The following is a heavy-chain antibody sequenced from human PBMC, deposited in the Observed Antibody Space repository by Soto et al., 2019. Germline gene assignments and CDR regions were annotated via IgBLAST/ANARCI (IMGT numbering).Heavy chain of an antibody. CDR3: AGTTSLQWYYMDV. J-gene: IGHJ6*03. V-gene: IGHV5-51*01. Sequence: GESLKISCKGSGYSFTSYWIGWVRQMPGKGLEWMGIIYPGDSDTRYSPSFQGQVTISADKSISTAYLHLNSVTPEDTAVYYCAGTTSLQWYYMDVWGKGTTVTVSS. CDR1: GYSFTSYW. CDR2: IYPGDSDT. D-gene: IGHD1-7*01.